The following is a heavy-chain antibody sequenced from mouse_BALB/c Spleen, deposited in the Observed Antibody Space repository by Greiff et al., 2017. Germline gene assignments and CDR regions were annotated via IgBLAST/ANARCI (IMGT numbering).Heavy chain of an antibody. D-gene: IGHD2-4*01. Sequence: VKLQESGPGLVAPSQSLSITCTVSGFSLTSYGVHWVRQPPGKGLEWLGVIWAGGSTNYNSALMSRLSISKDNSKSQVFLKMNSLQTDDTAMYYCARSTMITHYAMDYWGQGTSVTVSS. CDR3: ARSTMITHYAMDY. J-gene: IGHJ4*01. CDR2: IWAGGST. CDR1: GFSLTSYG. V-gene: IGHV2-9*02.